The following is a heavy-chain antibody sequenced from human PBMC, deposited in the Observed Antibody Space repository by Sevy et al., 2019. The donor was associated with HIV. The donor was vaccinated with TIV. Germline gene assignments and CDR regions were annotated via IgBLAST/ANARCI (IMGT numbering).Heavy chain of an antibody. Sequence: GGSQRLSCAASGFTFSSYAMHWVRQAPGKGLEWVAVISYDRSNKYYADSVKGRFTISRDNSKNTLYLQMNSLRAEDTAVYYCARDKQVGAGPNDYWGQGTLVTVSS. J-gene: IGHJ4*02. CDR2: ISYDRSNK. V-gene: IGHV3-30-3*01. CDR1: GFTFSSYA. D-gene: IGHD1-26*01. CDR3: ARDKQVGAGPNDY.